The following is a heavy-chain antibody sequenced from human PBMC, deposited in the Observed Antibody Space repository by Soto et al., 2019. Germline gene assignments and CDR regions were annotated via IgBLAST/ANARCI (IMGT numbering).Heavy chain of an antibody. Sequence: ASVKVSCKVSGYTLTELSMHWVRQAPGKGLEWMGGFDPEDGETIYAQKFQGRVTMTEDTSTDTAYMELSSLRSEDTAVYYCATAERDYYDSSGFNYWGQGTLVTVSS. D-gene: IGHD3-22*01. CDR1: GYTLTELS. CDR2: FDPEDGET. V-gene: IGHV1-24*01. J-gene: IGHJ4*02. CDR3: ATAERDYYDSSGFNY.